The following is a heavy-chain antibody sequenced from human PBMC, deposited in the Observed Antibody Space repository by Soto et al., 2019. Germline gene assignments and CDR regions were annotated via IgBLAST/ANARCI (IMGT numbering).Heavy chain of an antibody. Sequence: YAPLTLTCACYLLTFIGYYWSGSLQPPGQGLEWIGEINHSGSTNYNPSLKSRVTISVDTSKNQFSLKLSSVTAADTAVYYCARSPGLYSAGSRADAGGHG. J-gene: IGHJ3*01. CDR3: ARSPGLYSAGSRADA. CDR1: LLTFIGYY. V-gene: IGHV4-34*01. D-gene: IGHD2-15*01. CDR2: INHSGST.